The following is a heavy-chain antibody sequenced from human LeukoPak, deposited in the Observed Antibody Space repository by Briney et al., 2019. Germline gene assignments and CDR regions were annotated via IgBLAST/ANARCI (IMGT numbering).Heavy chain of an antibody. Sequence: ASVKVSCKASGYTFTSYGISWVRQAPGQGLEWMGWISAYNGNTNYAQKLQGRVTMTTDTSTSTAYMELRSLRPDDTAVYYCARTQQLVLRSPLDPWGQGTLVTVSS. J-gene: IGHJ5*02. V-gene: IGHV1-18*01. D-gene: IGHD6-13*01. CDR2: ISAYNGNT. CDR3: ARTQQLVLRSPLDP. CDR1: GYTFTSYG.